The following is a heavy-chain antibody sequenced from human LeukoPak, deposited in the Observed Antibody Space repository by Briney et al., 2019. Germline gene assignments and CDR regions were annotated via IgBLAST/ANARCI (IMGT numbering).Heavy chain of an antibody. V-gene: IGHV1-18*01. CDR2: ISALNGNT. J-gene: IGHJ3*01. Sequence: ASVKVSCKSPGYSFTSYGITWVRQAPGQGLEWMGWISALNGNTDYAQKLQGRVTVTTDTSTNTAYMELRGLRSDDTAVYYCTRGVRALDRKSGSYDAFDVWGQGTMVTVSS. CDR3: TRGVRALDRKSGSYDAFDV. CDR1: GYSFTSYG. D-gene: IGHD1-26*01.